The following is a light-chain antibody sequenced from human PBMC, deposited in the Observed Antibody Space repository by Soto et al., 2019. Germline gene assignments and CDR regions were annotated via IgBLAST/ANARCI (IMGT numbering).Light chain of an antibody. CDR2: GSN. J-gene: IGLJ2*01. V-gene: IGLV1-44*01. Sequence: QSVLTQPPSASGTPGQNVTISCSGGSSNIGSHTVNWYQHLPGTAPKLLIYGSNQRPSGVPDRFSGSKSGTSASLAISGLQSEDEADYYCAAWDDSLDGYVVFGGGTKLTVL. CDR1: SSNIGSHT. CDR3: AAWDDSLDGYVV.